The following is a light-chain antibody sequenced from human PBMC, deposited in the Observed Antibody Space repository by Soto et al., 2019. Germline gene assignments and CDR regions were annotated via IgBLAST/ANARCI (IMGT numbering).Light chain of an antibody. CDR2: DVS. Sequence: QSALTQPASVSGSPGQSITISCTGTSSDVGRYNYVSWYQQHPGKAPKLMIYDVSNRPSGVSNRFSGSKSGNTASLTISGLQAEDEADFYCNSYTGLSARYVFGTGTKLTVL. CDR1: SSDVGRYNY. CDR3: NSYTGLSARYV. V-gene: IGLV2-14*03. J-gene: IGLJ1*01.